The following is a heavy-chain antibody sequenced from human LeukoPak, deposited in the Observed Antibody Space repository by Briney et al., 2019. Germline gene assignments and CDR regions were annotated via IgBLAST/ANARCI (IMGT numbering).Heavy chain of an antibody. CDR2: ISGSGGST. V-gene: IGHV3-23*01. CDR3: AKVATVLRYFDFFDY. CDR1: GFTFSSYA. Sequence: ETGGSLRLSCAASGFTFSSYAMSWVRQAPGKGLEWVSAISGSGGSTYYADSVKGRLTISRDNSKNSLYLQMNSLRTEDTALYYCAKVATVLRYFDFFDYWGQGTQVTVSS. J-gene: IGHJ4*02. D-gene: IGHD3-9*01.